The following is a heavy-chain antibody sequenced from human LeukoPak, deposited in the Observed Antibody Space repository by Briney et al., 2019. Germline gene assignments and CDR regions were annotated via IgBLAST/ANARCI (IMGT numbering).Heavy chain of an antibody. CDR3: ARGKVRGVIMNY. Sequence: SETLSLTCTVSGGSISSYYWSWIRQPPGKGPEWIGYIYYSGSTNYNPSLKSRVTISVDTSKNQFSLKLSSVTAADTAVYYCARGKVRGVIMNYWGQGTLVTVSS. CDR1: GGSISSYY. D-gene: IGHD3-10*01. J-gene: IGHJ4*02. CDR2: IYYSGST. V-gene: IGHV4-59*01.